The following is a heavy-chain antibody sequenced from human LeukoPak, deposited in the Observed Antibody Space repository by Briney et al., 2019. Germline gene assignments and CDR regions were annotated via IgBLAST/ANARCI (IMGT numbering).Heavy chain of an antibody. V-gene: IGHV2-5*02. Sequence: SGPTLVNPTQTLTLTCTFSGFSLSPSGVGVGWIRQPPGKALECLALIYWDNDRRYSPSLRSRLTITKDTSKNQVVLTMTNMDPLDTATYCAHRVFQGGYWDSGKFDYWGQGTPVTVSS. D-gene: IGHD2-8*02. CDR3: AHRVFQGGYWDSGKFDY. J-gene: IGHJ4*02. CDR2: IYWDNDR. CDR1: GFSLSPSGVG.